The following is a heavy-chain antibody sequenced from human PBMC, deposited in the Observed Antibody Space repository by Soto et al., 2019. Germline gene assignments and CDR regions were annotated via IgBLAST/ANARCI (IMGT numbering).Heavy chain of an antibody. CDR2: IWYDGSNK. CDR1: GFTFSSYG. J-gene: IGHJ5*02. V-gene: IGHV3-33*01. CDR3: ARDPHSGYDYNWFDP. D-gene: IGHD5-12*01. Sequence: GGSLRLSCAASGFTFSSYGMHWVRQAPGKGLEWVAVIWYDGSNKYYADSVKGRFTISRDNSKNTLYLQMNSLRAEDTAVYYCARDPHSGYDYNWFDPWGQGTLVTVSS.